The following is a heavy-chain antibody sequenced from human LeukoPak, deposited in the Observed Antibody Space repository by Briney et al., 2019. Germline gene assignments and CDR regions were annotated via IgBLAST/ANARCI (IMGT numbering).Heavy chain of an antibody. J-gene: IGHJ4*02. V-gene: IGHV3-21*01. Sequence: GGSLRLSCAASGFTFSSYGMNWVRQAPGKGLEWVSSISSSSSYIYYADSVKGRFTISRDNAKNSLYLQMNSLRAEDTAVYYCARDAVGATSNFDYWGQGTLVTVSS. CDR3: ARDAVGATSNFDY. CDR2: ISSSSSYI. CDR1: GFTFSSYG. D-gene: IGHD1-26*01.